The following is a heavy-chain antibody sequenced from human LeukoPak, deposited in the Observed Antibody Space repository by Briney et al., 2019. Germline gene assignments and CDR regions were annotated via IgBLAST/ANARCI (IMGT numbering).Heavy chain of an antibody. CDR2: ISDFGTSI. CDR3: ARLKAGN. CDR1: GFTFSDYY. Sequence: GGSLRLSCAAAGFTFSDYYMSWLREAPGKGLGWGAFISDFGTSIYYAESVKGRFTISEDNPNDSLYLQMSSLRADDTAVYYCARLKAGNWGQGTAVTVSS. D-gene: IGHD6-19*01. V-gene: IGHV3-11*01. J-gene: IGHJ4*02.